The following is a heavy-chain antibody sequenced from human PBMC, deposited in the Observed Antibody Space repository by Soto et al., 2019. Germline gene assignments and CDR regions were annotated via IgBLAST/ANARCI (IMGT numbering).Heavy chain of an antibody. CDR3: EKGVSSGWSTPSDY. V-gene: IGHV3-23*01. Sequence: GWSLRLCCAASGCTFSSNAMSWVRHAPGKELEWVSAISGSGGSTYYADSVKGRFTISRDNSKNTLYLQMNSLRAEDTAVYYCEKGVSSGWSTPSDYWSQGTLVTVSS. CDR1: GCTFSSNA. D-gene: IGHD6-13*01. J-gene: IGHJ4*02. CDR2: ISGSGGST.